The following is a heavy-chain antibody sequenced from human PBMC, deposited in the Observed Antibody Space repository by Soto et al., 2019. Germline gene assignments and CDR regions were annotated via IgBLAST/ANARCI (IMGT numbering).Heavy chain of an antibody. CDR2: IIPILGIA. CDR1: EDTFSSYT. D-gene: IGHD1-26*01. V-gene: IGHV1-69*02. CDR3: ARGGWPFDY. Sequence: QVQLVQSGAEVKKPGSTVKVSCKASEDTFSSYTISWVRQAPGQGLEWMGRIIPILGIANYAQKFQGRVTITADKSTSTAYMELSSLRSEDTAVYYCARGGWPFDYWGQGTLVTVSS. J-gene: IGHJ4*02.